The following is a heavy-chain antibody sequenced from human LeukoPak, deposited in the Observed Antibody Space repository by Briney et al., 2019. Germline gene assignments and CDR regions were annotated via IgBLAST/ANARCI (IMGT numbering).Heavy chain of an antibody. CDR2: IYYSGST. CDR1: GGSVSSGSYY. Sequence: SETLSLTCTVSGGSVSSGSYYWIWIRQPPGKGLEWIGYIYYSGSTNYNPSLKSRVTISVDTSKNQFSLKLSSVTAADTAVYYCARENGGGFDYWGQGTLVTVSS. D-gene: IGHD3-16*01. CDR3: ARENGGGFDY. V-gene: IGHV4-61*01. J-gene: IGHJ4*02.